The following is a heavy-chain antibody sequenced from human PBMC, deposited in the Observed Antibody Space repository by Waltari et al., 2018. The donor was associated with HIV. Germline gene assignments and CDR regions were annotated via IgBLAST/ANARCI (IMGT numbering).Heavy chain of an antibody. CDR3: ARIPYGSGSPSRYYFDY. J-gene: IGHJ4*02. CDR2: IYYSGST. D-gene: IGHD3-10*01. CDR1: GGPISRGGYY. Sequence: QVQLQESGPGLVKPSQTLSLTCTVSGGPISRGGYYRSWIRQHPGKGLEWIGYIYYSGSTYYNPSLKSRVTISVDTSKNQFSLKLSSVTAADTAVYNCARIPYGSGSPSRYYFDYWGQGTLVTVSS. V-gene: IGHV4-31*03.